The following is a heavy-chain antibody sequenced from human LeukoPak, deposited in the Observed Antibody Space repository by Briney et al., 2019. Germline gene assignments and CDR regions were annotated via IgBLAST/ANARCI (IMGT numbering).Heavy chain of an antibody. D-gene: IGHD3-10*01. CDR2: IYYSGST. Sequence: SETLSLTCTVSGGSISSYYWSWIRQPPGKGLEWIGYIYYSGSTNYNPSLKSRVTISVDTSKNQFSLKLSSVTAADTAVYYCAKIYYGSRQSSVNWFDPWGQGTLVTVSS. J-gene: IGHJ5*02. V-gene: IGHV4-59*12. CDR1: GGSISSYY. CDR3: AKIYYGSRQSSVNWFDP.